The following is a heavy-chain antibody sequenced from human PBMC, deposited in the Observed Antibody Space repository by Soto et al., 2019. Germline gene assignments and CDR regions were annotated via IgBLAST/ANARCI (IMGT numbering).Heavy chain of an antibody. CDR3: AKDRRNLWSSGWPLDDY. CDR1: GFTFSSYG. V-gene: IGHV3-30*18. J-gene: IGHJ4*02. D-gene: IGHD6-19*01. Sequence: GGSLRHSCAASGFTFSSYGMHWVRQAPGKGLEWVAVISYDGSNKYYADSVKGGVTISRDNSKNTLYLQMKSLIAVDTAVYYCAKDRRNLWSSGWPLDDYGGQGALVTVSS. CDR2: ISYDGSNK.